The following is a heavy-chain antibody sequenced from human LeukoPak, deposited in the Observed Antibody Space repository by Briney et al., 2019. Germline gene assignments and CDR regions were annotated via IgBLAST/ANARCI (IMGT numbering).Heavy chain of an antibody. V-gene: IGHV3-23*01. CDR2: ISGDGDIT. D-gene: IGHD2-15*01. CDR1: RFTFNTYA. CDR3: ARVKRDCSGGSCYSYDY. Sequence: GGSLRLSCAASRFTFNTYAVNWVRQAPGKGLEWVSAISGDGDITYYADSVRGRFTISRDNSKNTLYLQMNSLRAEDTAVYYCARVKRDCSGGSCYSYDYWGQGTLVTVSS. J-gene: IGHJ4*02.